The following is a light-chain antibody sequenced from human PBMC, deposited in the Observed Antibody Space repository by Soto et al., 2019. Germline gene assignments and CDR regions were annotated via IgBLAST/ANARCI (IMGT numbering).Light chain of an antibody. CDR2: GAF. J-gene: IGKJ5*01. CDR3: QQRNIWPPVT. Sequence: EIVLTQSPGTLSLSPGERATLSCRASQSVNSRLAWYQHKPGQAPRLLIYGAFNRATGIPARFSGSGSGTDFTLTISSLEPEDSAIYYCQQRNIWPPVTFGQGTRLEIK. V-gene: IGKV3-11*01. CDR1: QSVNSR.